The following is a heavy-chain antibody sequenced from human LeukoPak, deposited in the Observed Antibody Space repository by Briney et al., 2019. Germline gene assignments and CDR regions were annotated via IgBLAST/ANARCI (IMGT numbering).Heavy chain of an antibody. CDR2: MNPNSGNT. CDR1: GYTFTSYD. D-gene: IGHD2-21*02. CDR3: ARRRAYCGGDCYSPYYFDY. J-gene: IGHJ4*02. V-gene: IGHV1-8*01. Sequence: ASVKVSCKASGYTFTSYDINWVRQATGQGLKWMGWMNPNSGNTGYAQKFQGRVTMTRNTSLSTAYMELSSLRSEDTAVYYCARRRAYCGGDCYSPYYFDYWGQGTLVTVSS.